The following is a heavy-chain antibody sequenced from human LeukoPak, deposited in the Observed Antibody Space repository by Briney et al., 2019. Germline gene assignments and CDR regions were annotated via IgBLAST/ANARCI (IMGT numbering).Heavy chain of an antibody. V-gene: IGHV3-21*01. CDR1: GFTFSSYS. J-gene: IGHJ4*02. CDR3: ARDRSSGGNSGIRLYY. Sequence: PGGSLRLSCAASGFTFSSYSMNWVRQAPGKGLEWVSSISSSSSYIYYADSVKGRFTISRDNAKNSLYLQMNSLRAEDTAVYYCARDRSSGGNSGIRLYYWGQGTLVTVSS. D-gene: IGHD4-23*01. CDR2: ISSSSSYI.